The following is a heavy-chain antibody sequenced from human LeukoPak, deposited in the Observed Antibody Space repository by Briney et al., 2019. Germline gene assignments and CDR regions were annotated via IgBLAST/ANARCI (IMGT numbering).Heavy chain of an antibody. CDR3: ARDRYYYDSSGYYYNYYFDY. D-gene: IGHD3-22*01. Sequence: GGSLRLSCAASGFTFSSYAMHWVRQAPGKGLEWMAVISYDGSNKYYVDSVKGRFTISRDNSKNTLYLQMNSLRAEDTAVYYCARDRYYYDSSGYYYNYYFDYWGQGTLVTVSS. V-gene: IGHV3-30-3*01. CDR1: GFTFSSYA. J-gene: IGHJ4*02. CDR2: ISYDGSNK.